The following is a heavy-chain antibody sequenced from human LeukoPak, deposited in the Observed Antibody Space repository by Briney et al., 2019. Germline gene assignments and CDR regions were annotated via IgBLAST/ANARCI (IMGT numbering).Heavy chain of an antibody. CDR2: IYYSGST. Sequence: SETLSLTCTVSGGSISSYYWSWIRQPPGKGLEWIGYIYYSGSTNYNPSLKSRVTISVDTSKNQFSLKLSSVTAADTAVYYCARDGSYGTSRMDVWGQGTMVTVSS. CDR3: ARDGSYGTSRMDV. CDR1: GGSISSYY. D-gene: IGHD2-2*01. V-gene: IGHV4-59*01. J-gene: IGHJ3*01.